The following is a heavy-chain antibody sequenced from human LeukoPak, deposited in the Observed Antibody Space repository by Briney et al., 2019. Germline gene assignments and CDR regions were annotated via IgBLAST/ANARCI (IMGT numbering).Heavy chain of an antibody. D-gene: IGHD3-10*01. J-gene: IGHJ4*02. CDR3: AVGTGYFDY. Sequence: GESLKISCRTSGYTFISYWIGWVRQMPGKGLEWMGTIYPADSDTRYSPSFQGQVTISADKSISTAYLQWGSLKASDTAMYYCAVGTGYFDYWGQGALVTVSS. CDR2: IYPADSDT. CDR1: GYTFISYW. V-gene: IGHV5-51*01.